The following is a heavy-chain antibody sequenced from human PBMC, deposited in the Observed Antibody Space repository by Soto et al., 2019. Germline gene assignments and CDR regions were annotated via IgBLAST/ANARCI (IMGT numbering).Heavy chain of an antibody. V-gene: IGHV4-61*01. D-gene: IGHD6-25*01. CDR2: IYYSGST. CDR3: ARQRRDFDY. CDR1: GGSVSSGSYY. Sequence: PSETLSLTCTVSGGSVSSGSYYWSWIRQPPGKGLEWIGYIYYSGSTNYNPSLKSRVTISVNTSKNQFSLNLNPVTAADTAVYYCARQRRDFDYWGQGSLVTVSS. J-gene: IGHJ4*02.